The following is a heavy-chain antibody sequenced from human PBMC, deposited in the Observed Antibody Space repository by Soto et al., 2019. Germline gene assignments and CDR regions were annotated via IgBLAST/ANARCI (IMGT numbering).Heavy chain of an antibody. D-gene: IGHD3-22*01. J-gene: IGHJ4*02. CDR3: AKDGYYYDSSGYFSFLWLSRHFDY. CDR1: GFTFSNYG. Sequence: GGSLRLSCAASGFTFSNYGMHWVRQAPGKGLEWVAVISYDGSNKYYADSVKGRFTISRDNSKNTLYLQMNSLRAEDTAVYYCAKDGYYYDSSGYFSFLWLSRHFDYWGQGTLVTVSS. CDR2: ISYDGSNK. V-gene: IGHV3-30*18.